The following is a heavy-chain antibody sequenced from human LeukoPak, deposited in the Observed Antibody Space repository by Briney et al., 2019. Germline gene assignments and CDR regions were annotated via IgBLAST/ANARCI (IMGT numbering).Heavy chain of an antibody. D-gene: IGHD3-9*01. CDR2: ITGSGTGT. J-gene: IGHJ4*02. CDR3: ARYDSHYVDY. V-gene: IGHV3-23*01. Sequence: GGSLRLSCAVSGFSFSTYAMSWVRQAPGEGLEWVSGITGSGTGTYYADSVKGRFTISRDNAKNTLYLQMNSLRAEDTAVYYCARYDSHYVDYWGQGTLVTVSS. CDR1: GFSFSTYA.